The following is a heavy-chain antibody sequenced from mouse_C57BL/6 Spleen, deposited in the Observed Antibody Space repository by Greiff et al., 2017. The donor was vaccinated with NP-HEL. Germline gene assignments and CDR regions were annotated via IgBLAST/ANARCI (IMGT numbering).Heavy chain of an antibody. D-gene: IGHD2-2*01. CDR2: INPGSGGT. CDR3: ARGDLSMVTTGYGFAD. Sequence: QVQLQQPGAELVRPGTSVKVSCKASGYAFTNYLIEWVKQRPGQGLEWIGVINPGSGGTNYKEKFKCKVTLTADKSSSTAYMQLSSLTSVDSEGYFSARGDLSMVTTGYGFADWGQGALVTVSA. J-gene: IGHJ3*01. CDR1: GYAFTNYL. V-gene: IGHV1-54*01.